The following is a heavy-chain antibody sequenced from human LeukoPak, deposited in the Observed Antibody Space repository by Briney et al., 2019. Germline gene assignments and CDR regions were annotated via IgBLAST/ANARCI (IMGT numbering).Heavy chain of an antibody. Sequence: GGSLRLSCAASGFTFSRYWMSWVRQAPGKGLEWVANIKQDGSEKYYVDSVKGRFTISRDNAKNSLYVQMNSLRAEDTAVYYCVRDLEVFDYWGQGTLVTVSS. J-gene: IGHJ4*02. V-gene: IGHV3-7*01. CDR1: GFTFSRYW. CDR2: IKQDGSEK. CDR3: VRDLEVFDY. D-gene: IGHD1-1*01.